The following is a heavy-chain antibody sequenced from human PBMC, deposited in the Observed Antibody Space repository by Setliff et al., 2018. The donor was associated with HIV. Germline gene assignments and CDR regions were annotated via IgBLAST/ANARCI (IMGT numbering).Heavy chain of an antibody. CDR3: VKHRNRGFDP. CDR2: VSFSGST. CDR1: GESFSGYY. V-gene: IGHV4-34*01. J-gene: IGHJ5*02. Sequence: SETLSLTCTIYGESFSGYYCSWIRQPPGKGLEWIGEVSFSGSTNYSPSLKSRVTISVDTSKNQFSLKMTSVTAADTAVYYCVKHRNRGFDPWGQGTLVTVSS.